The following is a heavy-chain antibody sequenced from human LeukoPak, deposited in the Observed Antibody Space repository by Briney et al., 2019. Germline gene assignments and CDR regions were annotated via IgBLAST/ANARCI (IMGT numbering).Heavy chain of an antibody. D-gene: IGHD2-21*01. CDR3: AKSNCYGLIDY. J-gene: IGHJ4*02. Sequence: PSETLSLTCAVSGASITSSSYYWGWVRQSPGKGLEWIGNIYSSGNTYYNASLKSRVTMYIDTSKNQFFLKLSSVTAADTAMYYCAKSNCYGLIDYWGQGTLVTVSS. V-gene: IGHV4-39*01. CDR1: GASITSSSYY. CDR2: IYSSGNT.